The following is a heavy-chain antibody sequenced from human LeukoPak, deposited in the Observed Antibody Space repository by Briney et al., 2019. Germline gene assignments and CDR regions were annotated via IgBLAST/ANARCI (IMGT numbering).Heavy chain of an antibody. V-gene: IGHV1-69*04. J-gene: IGHJ4*02. Sequence: ASVKVSCKASGGTFSSYAISWVRQAPGQGLEWMGRIIPILGIANYAQKFQGRVTITADKSTSTAYMELSSLRSEDTAVYYCARAPPYDYVWGSYRSFDYWGQGTLVTVSS. CDR1: GGTFSSYA. D-gene: IGHD3-16*02. CDR2: IIPILGIA. CDR3: ARAPPYDYVWGSYRSFDY.